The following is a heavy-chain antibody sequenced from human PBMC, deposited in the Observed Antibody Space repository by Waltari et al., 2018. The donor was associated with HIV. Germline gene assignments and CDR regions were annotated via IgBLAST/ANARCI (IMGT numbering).Heavy chain of an antibody. D-gene: IGHD6-19*01. CDR1: GGTFSSYA. Sequence: QVQLVQSGAEVKKPGSSVKVSCKASGGTFSSYAISWVRQAPGQGLEWMGGIIPIFGTANYAQKFQGRVTITADESTSTAYMELSSLRSEDTAVYYCASSRIAVAGPDYYYGMDVWGQGTTVTVSS. CDR3: ASSRIAVAGPDYYYGMDV. V-gene: IGHV1-69*01. J-gene: IGHJ6*02. CDR2: IIPIFGTA.